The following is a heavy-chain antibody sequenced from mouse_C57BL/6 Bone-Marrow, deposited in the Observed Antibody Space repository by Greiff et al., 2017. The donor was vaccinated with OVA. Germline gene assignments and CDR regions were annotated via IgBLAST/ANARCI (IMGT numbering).Heavy chain of an antibody. Sequence: QVQLQQPGAELVKPGASVKLSCKASGYTFTSYWMHWVKQRPGQGLEWIGMIHPNSGSTNYNEKFKSKATLTVDKSSSTAYMQLSSLTSEDSAVYYCARTYYGNYGDGDYWGQGTSVTVSS. CDR3: ARTYYGNYGDGDY. D-gene: IGHD2-10*01. CDR2: IHPNSGST. V-gene: IGHV1-64*01. CDR1: GYTFTSYW. J-gene: IGHJ4*01.